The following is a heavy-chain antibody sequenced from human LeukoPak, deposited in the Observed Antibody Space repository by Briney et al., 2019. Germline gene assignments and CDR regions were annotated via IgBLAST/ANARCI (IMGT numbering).Heavy chain of an antibody. CDR2: ISSNGGGT. Sequence: GGSLRLSCAASGFTFSSYAMHWVRQAPGKGLDSVSAISSNGGGTYYANSVKGRFTISRDNSKNTLYLQMGSLRAEDMAVYYCARRGSYYGDSMDYWGQGTLVTVSS. V-gene: IGHV3-64*01. D-gene: IGHD1-26*01. CDR3: ARRGSYYGDSMDY. J-gene: IGHJ4*02. CDR1: GFTFSSYA.